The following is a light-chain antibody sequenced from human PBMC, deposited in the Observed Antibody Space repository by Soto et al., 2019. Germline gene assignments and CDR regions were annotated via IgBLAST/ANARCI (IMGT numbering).Light chain of an antibody. CDR3: ATWDSSLSGSKVV. CDR1: GSNLGSNF. CDR2: DNN. Sequence: QSVLTQPPSVSAAPGQKVTISCSGSGSNLGSNFVSWYQQLPGTAPKLLIYDNNKRPSGIPDRFSGSKSATSATLGITGLQTGDEADYYCATWDSSLSGSKVVFGGGTQLTVL. V-gene: IGLV1-51*01. J-gene: IGLJ2*01.